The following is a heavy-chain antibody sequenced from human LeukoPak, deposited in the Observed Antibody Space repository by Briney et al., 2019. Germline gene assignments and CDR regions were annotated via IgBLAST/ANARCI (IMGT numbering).Heavy chain of an antibody. Sequence: GVSLRLSCVGSGFTFRSHAMSWVRQAPEKGLEFVSGIYENGGTTYYADSVKGRFSISRDNSKNTLYLQMDSLRGEDTAVYYCAKDFRIGYSAHFDYWGQGALVTVSS. J-gene: IGHJ4*02. CDR1: GFTFRSHA. CDR2: IYENGGTT. D-gene: IGHD2-21*01. CDR3: AKDFRIGYSAHFDY. V-gene: IGHV3-23*01.